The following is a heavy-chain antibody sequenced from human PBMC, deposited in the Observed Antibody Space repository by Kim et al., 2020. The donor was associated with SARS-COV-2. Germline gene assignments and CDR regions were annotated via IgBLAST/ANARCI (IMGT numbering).Heavy chain of an antibody. V-gene: IGHV3-33*01. Sequence: GGSLRLSCAASGFSFSSYGMHWVRQSPGKGLEWVALMWADGGDRYYAESVKGRFTVSRDNSKNTLYLQMNSLRAEDTAVYYCARKAASRSEGGFDPWGPG. D-gene: IGHD6-13*01. CDR1: GFSFSSYG. CDR2: MWADGGDR. CDR3: ARKAASRSEGGFDP. J-gene: IGHJ5*02.